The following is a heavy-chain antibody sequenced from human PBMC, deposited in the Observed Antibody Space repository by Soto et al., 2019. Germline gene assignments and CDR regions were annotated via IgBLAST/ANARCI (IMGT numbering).Heavy chain of an antibody. CDR2: ISNSGTT. CDR3: ARGKVTFAP. D-gene: IGHD4-4*01. CDR1: GASISTYN. V-gene: IGHV4-59*01. J-gene: IGHJ5*02. Sequence: PSETLSLTCTVSGASISTYNWSWIRQPPGKGLEWIGYISNSGTTNYNPSLKSRVTISVDTSKNQFSLKLSSVTAADTAMYYCARGKVTFAPGGKGTLVTVS.